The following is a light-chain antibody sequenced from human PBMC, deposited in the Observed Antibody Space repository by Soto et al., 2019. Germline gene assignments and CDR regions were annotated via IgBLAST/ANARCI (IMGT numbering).Light chain of an antibody. CDR2: NAS. V-gene: IGKV1-5*03. CDR3: QQYHSYWT. Sequence: DIQMTQSPSTLSASVGDRVTITWGASESISRWLAWYQQKPGKPPNLLIYNASTLGSGVPSRFSGTGSGTEFTLNISSLQTDDFATHYCQQYHSYWTFGQGNKVDIK. CDR1: ESISRW. J-gene: IGKJ1*01.